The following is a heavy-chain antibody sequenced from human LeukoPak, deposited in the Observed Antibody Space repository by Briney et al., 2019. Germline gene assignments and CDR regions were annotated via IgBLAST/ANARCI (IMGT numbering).Heavy chain of an antibody. CDR2: ISAYNGNT. D-gene: IGHD6-19*01. Sequence: ASVKVSCKASGYTFTGYNMQWVRQAPGQGHEWMGWISAYNGNTNYAQKLQGRVTMTTDTSTSTAYMELRSLRSDDTAVYCCARGFQEQWLVFDYWGQGTLVTVSS. CDR1: GYTFTGYN. CDR3: ARGFQEQWLVFDY. V-gene: IGHV1-18*04. J-gene: IGHJ4*02.